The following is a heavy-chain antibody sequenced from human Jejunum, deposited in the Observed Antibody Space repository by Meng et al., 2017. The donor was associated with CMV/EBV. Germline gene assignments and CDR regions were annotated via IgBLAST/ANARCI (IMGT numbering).Heavy chain of an antibody. CDR3: VRSPHGIHTSGHFYNLGRFDS. D-gene: IGHD3-22*01. V-gene: IGHV3-74*01. CDR2: INGDGSTT. Sequence: WMHWARQVPGKGLVWVARINGDGSTTNYADSVKGRFTISRDNAKNTLYLQMNSLRAADTAVYYCVRSPHGIHTSGHFYNLGRFDSWGPGTLVTVSS. CDR1: W. J-gene: IGHJ5*01.